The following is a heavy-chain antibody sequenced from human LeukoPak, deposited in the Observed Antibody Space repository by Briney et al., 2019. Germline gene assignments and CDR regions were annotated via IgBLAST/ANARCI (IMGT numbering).Heavy chain of an antibody. CDR3: AYNRNFALDN. CDR2: VYHSGGA. Sequence: SETLSLTCAVSGASIASHSWWSWVRQPPGKGLEWIGEVYHSGGANYKPSLKSRVTISVDTSRNHFSLKLTSVTAADTAVYFCAYNRNFALDNWGQGTLVTASS. V-gene: IGHV4/OR15-8*01. D-gene: IGHD1-14*01. CDR1: GASIASHSW. J-gene: IGHJ4*01.